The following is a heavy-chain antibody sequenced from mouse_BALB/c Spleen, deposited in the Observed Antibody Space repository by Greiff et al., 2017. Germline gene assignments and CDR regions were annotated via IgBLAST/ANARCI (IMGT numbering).Heavy chain of an antibody. Sequence: EVKLQESGPGLVKPSQSLSLTCTVTGYSITSDYAWNWIRQFPGNKLEWMGYISYSGSTSYNPSLKSRISITRDTSKNQFFLQLNSVTTEDTATYYCARGSFGFAYWGQGTLVTVSA. CDR3: ARGSFGFAY. V-gene: IGHV3-2*02. CDR2: ISYSGST. J-gene: IGHJ3*01. CDR1: GYSITSDYA.